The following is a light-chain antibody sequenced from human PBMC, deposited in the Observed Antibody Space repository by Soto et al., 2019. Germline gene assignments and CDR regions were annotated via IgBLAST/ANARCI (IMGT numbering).Light chain of an antibody. V-gene: IGLV2-14*01. CDR2: EVT. Sequence: QSALTQPASVSGSPGQSITISCSGTSSDVGAHDFVSWYQHHPDKAPKVIIFEVTKRPSGVSNRFSGSKTGNTASLTISGLQAADGADYYCNSYTPSKTVIFGEGTKQTAL. CDR3: NSYTPSKTVI. CDR1: SSDVGAHDF. J-gene: IGLJ2*01.